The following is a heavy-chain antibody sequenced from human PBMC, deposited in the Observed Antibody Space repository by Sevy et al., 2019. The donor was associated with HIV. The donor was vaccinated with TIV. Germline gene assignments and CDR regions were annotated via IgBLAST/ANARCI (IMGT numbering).Heavy chain of an antibody. J-gene: IGHJ3*02. V-gene: IGHV4-59*12. CDR1: GGSISSFY. Sequence: SETLSLTCTVSGGSISSFYWSWIRQPPGKGLEWIGYVYYSGRTYYNPSLKSRVTISRDTSKNQFSLRLSSVTAADTAVYYCARRDDSTGYYRTDAFDIWGQWTMVTVSS. CDR3: ARRDDSTGYYRTDAFDI. CDR2: VYYSGRT. D-gene: IGHD3-22*01.